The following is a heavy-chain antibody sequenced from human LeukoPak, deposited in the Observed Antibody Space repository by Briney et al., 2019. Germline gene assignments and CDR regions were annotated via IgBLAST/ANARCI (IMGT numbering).Heavy chain of an antibody. CDR3: ARKGRGFIACEADAFDI. V-gene: IGHV3-7*01. D-gene: IGHD3-10*01. CDR1: GFTFSSYW. J-gene: IGHJ3*02. Sequence: GGSLRLSCAASGFTFSSYWMSWVRQAPGKGLEWVANIKQDGSEKYYVDSVKGRFTISRDNAKNSLYLQMNSLRAEDTAVYYCARKGRGFIACEADAFDIWGQGTMFAVSS. CDR2: IKQDGSEK.